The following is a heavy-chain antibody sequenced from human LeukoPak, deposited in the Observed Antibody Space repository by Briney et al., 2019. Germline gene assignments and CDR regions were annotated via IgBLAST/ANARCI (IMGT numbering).Heavy chain of an antibody. D-gene: IGHD2-2*02. Sequence: PSETLSLTCTVSGDSISSGSYHWSWIRQPAGKGLEWIGRIYTSGSTNYNPSLKSRVTISVDTSKNQFSLKLSSVTAADTAVYYCASIPSLEYYFDYWGQGTLVTVSS. V-gene: IGHV4-61*02. J-gene: IGHJ4*02. CDR3: ASIPSLEYYFDY. CDR2: IYTSGST. CDR1: GDSISSGSYH.